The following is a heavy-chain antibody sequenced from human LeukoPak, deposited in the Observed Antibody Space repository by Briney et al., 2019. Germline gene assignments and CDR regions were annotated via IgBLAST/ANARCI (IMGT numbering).Heavy chain of an antibody. J-gene: IGHJ4*02. D-gene: IGHD6-19*01. CDR2: INHSGST. V-gene: IGHV4-34*01. CDR1: GGSFSGYY. CDR3: ARYGSGWSRPR. Sequence: SETLSLTCAVYGGSFSGYYWSWIRQPPGKGLEWIGEINHSGSTNYNPSLKSRVTISVDTSKSQFSLKLSSVTAADTAVYYCARYGSGWSRPRWGQGTLVTVSS.